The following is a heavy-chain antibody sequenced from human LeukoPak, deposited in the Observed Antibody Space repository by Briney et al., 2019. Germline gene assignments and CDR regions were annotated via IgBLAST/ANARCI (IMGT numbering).Heavy chain of an antibody. CDR2: IGGSGEST. CDR3: AKDLRTYGTGIYRLPTIIFDY. D-gene: IGHD3-10*01. Sequence: GGSLRLSCTSSGFTFSNNAMSWVRQAPGKGLEWVSSIGGSGESTYYGDSVKGRFTISRDNSRNTLYLQMDSLRAEDTALYYCAKDLRTYGTGIYRLPTIIFDYWGQGILVTVSS. J-gene: IGHJ4*02. CDR1: GFTFSNNA. V-gene: IGHV3-23*01.